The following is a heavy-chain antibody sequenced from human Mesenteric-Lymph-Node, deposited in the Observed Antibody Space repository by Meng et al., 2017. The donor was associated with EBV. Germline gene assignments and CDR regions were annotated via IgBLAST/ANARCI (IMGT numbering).Heavy chain of an antibody. CDR3: ARDWDYDSSGGWFDP. D-gene: IGHD3-22*01. V-gene: IGHV1-46*01. J-gene: IGHJ5*02. CDR1: AYTFLIYY. CDR2: ISPGGGYT. Sequence: QASLGPSGAAVKNPGGSVKVSCKTYAYTFLIYYMHWIRQAPGQGREWMGHISPGGGYTQYAGKFQGRISMTADTSTNTVYMELRSLRSEDTAVYYCARDWDYDSSGGWFDPWGQGTLVTVSS.